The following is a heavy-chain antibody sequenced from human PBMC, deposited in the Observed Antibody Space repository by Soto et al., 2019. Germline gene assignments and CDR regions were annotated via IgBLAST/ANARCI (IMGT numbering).Heavy chain of an antibody. CDR3: AREAVAGLLGAFDI. Sequence: QVQLVQSGAEVKEPGSSVKVSCKASGGSFSSNAFSWVRQAPGQGLGWMGGIIPVYGKTDYAQQFQGRVTITADESTSTAYMELSSLRSEDTAVYYCAREAVAGLLGAFDIWGQGTMVTVSS. V-gene: IGHV1-69*01. J-gene: IGHJ3*02. CDR2: IIPVYGKT. CDR1: GGSFSSNA. D-gene: IGHD6-19*01.